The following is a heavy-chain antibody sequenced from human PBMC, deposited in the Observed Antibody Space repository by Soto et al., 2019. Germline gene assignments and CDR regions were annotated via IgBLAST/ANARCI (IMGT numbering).Heavy chain of an antibody. CDR1: GGSISSYY. D-gene: IGHD6-19*01. Sequence: KPSETLSLTCTVSGGSISSYYWSWIRQPAGKGLEWIGRIYTSGSTNYNPSLKSRVTMSVDTSKNQFSLKLSSVTAADTAVYYCARDRMAGTRYYYYYYGMDVWGQGTTVTVSS. J-gene: IGHJ6*02. CDR2: IYTSGST. V-gene: IGHV4-4*07. CDR3: ARDRMAGTRYYYYYYGMDV.